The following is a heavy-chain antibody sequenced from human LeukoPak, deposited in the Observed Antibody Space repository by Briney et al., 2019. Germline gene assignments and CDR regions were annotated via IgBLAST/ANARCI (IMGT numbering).Heavy chain of an antibody. CDR3: ARGRKGSITIFGVVTFPPNWFDP. CDR1: GYTFTSYG. V-gene: IGHV1-18*01. J-gene: IGHJ5*02. CDR2: ISAYNGNT. D-gene: IGHD3-3*01. Sequence: ASVKVSCKASGYTFTSYGISWVRQAPGQGLEWMGWISAYNGNTNYAQKLQGRVTMTPDTSTSTAYMELRSLRSDDTAVYYCARGRKGSITIFGVVTFPPNWFDPWGQGTLVTVSS.